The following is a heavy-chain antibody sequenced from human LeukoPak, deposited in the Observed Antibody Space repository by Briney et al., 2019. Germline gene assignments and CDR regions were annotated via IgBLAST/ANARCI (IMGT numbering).Heavy chain of an antibody. D-gene: IGHD6-6*01. J-gene: IGHJ5*02. CDR3: ARPTRTRPRYSNTSHGWFDP. CDR1: GGSISSSSYY. V-gene: IGHV4-39*01. Sequence: SETLSLTCTVSGGSISSSSYYWGWLRQPPGKGLEWIGSIYYSGSTYYNPSLKSRVTISVDTSKNQFSLKLSSVTAADTAVYYCARPTRTRPRYSNTSHGWFDPWGQGTLVTVSS. CDR2: IYYSGST.